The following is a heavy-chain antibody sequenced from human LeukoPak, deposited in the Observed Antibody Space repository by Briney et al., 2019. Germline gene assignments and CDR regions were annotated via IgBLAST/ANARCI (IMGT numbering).Heavy chain of an antibody. D-gene: IGHD2-2*01. CDR2: IYTSGST. CDR3: ARDLLSALGYCSSTSCFWGFDP. Sequence: SETLSLTCTVSGGSISSYYWSWIRQPAGKGLEWIGRIYTSGSTNYNPSLKSRVTMSVDTSKNQFSVKLSSVTAADAAVYYCARDLLSALGYCSSTSCFWGFDPWGKGTLVTVSS. CDR1: GGSISSYY. V-gene: IGHV4-4*07. J-gene: IGHJ5*02.